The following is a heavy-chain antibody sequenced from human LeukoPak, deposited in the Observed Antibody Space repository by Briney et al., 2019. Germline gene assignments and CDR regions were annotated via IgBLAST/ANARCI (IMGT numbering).Heavy chain of an antibody. CDR2: IKNKTNGGTT. CDR3: ARGLCSSTSCYQGPFDY. Sequence: SGGSLRLSCAASGFIFSSAWMTWVRQAPGKGLEWVGHIKNKTNGGTTDYAAPVKRRFIISRDDSKNTLYLQMNSLRTEDTAVYYCARGLCSSTSCYQGPFDYWGQGMLVTVSS. J-gene: IGHJ4*02. D-gene: IGHD2-2*01. CDR1: GFIFSSAW. V-gene: IGHV3-15*01.